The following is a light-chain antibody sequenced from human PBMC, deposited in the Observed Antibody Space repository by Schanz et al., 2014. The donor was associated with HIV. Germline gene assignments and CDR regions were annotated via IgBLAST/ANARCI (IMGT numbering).Light chain of an antibody. V-gene: IGKV3-20*01. J-gene: IGKJ4*01. CDR2: GAS. CDR1: QSVNSNL. CDR3: QQYGRSDLLT. Sequence: EIVMTQSPATLSVSPGERATLSCRASQSVNSNLLAWYQQKPGQAPRLLIYGASTRASGVPARFSGSGSGTDFTLTISRLEPEDFAVYYCQQYGRSDLLTFGGGTNVGIK.